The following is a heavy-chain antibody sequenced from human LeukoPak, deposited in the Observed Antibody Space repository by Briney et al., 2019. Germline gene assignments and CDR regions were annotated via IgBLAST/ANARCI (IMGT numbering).Heavy chain of an antibody. V-gene: IGHV3-23*01. J-gene: IGHJ4*02. CDR2: VRGSDAGT. D-gene: IGHD1-26*01. Sequence: GGSLRLSCAASGFTFSSYAMDWVRQAPGKGLEWVSAVRGSDAGTSYADSVKGRFTISRDNSKNTLYLQMNSLRAEDTAVYYCAKNRGGSYYSGSDYWGQGTLVTVSP. CDR1: GFTFSSYA. CDR3: AKNRGGSYYSGSDY.